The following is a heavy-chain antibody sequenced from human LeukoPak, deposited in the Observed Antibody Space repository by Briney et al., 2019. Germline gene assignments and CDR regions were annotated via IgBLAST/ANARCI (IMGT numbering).Heavy chain of an antibody. J-gene: IGHJ4*02. D-gene: IGHD3-3*01. CDR2: ISGSGGST. Sequence: GGSLRLSCAASGFTFSSYAMSWVRQAPGKGLEWVSAISGSGGSTYYADSVKGRFTISRDDSKNTLYLQMNSLRAEDTAVYYCAKDPSLNTIFEAQFDYWGQGTLVTVSS. CDR1: GFTFSSYA. CDR3: AKDPSLNTIFEAQFDY. V-gene: IGHV3-23*01.